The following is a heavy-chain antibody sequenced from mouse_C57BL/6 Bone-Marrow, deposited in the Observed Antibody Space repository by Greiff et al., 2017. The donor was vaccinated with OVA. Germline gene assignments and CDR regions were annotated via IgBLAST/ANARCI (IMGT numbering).Heavy chain of an antibody. CDR2: SRNKANDYTT. V-gene: IGHV7-1*01. CDR1: GFTFSDFY. J-gene: IGHJ3*01. Sequence: DVKLVESGGGLVQSGRSLRLSCATSGFTFSDFYMEWVRQAPGKGLEWIAASRNKANDYTTEYSASVKGRFTVSRDTSQSILYLQMNALRAEDTAIYYCARDAELWGQGTLVTVSS. CDR3: ARDAEL.